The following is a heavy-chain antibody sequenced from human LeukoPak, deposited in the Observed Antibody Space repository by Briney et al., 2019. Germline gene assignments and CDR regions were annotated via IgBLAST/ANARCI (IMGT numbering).Heavy chain of an antibody. CDR1: GFTFSSYS. D-gene: IGHD4-17*01. CDR2: ISSSSSYI. J-gene: IGHJ4*02. Sequence: AGSLSLSCAASGFTFSSYSMNWVRQAPGKGLEWVSSISSSSSYIYYADSVKGRFTISRDDAKNSLYLQMNSLRAEDTAVYYCARESMTVTDYWGQGTLVTVSS. V-gene: IGHV3-21*01. CDR3: ARESMTVTDY.